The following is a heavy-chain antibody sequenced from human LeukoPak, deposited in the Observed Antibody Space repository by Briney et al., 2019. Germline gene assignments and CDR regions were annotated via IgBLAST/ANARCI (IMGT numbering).Heavy chain of an antibody. V-gene: IGHV4-30-2*01. CDR2: IYHSGST. D-gene: IGHD2-15*01. CDR3: AGTDCSGGSCYFDY. J-gene: IGHJ4*02. Sequence: SQTLSLTCAVSGGSISSGGYSWSWIRQPPGKGLEWIGYIYHSGSTYYNPSLKSRVTISVDRSKNQFSLKLSSVTAADTAVYYCAGTDCSGGSCYFDYRGQGTLVTVSS. CDR1: GGSISSGGYS.